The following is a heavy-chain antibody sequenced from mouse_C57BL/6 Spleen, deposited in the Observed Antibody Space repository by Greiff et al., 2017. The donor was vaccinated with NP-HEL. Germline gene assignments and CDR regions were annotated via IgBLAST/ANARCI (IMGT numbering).Heavy chain of an antibody. Sequence: QVQLKQPGAELVKPGASVKMSCKASGYTFTSYWITWVKQRPGQGLEWIGDIYPGSGSTNYNEKFKSKATLTVDTSSSTAYMQLSSLTSEDSAVYYCARSGDYYGSSYDYAMDYWGQGTSVTVSS. D-gene: IGHD1-1*01. CDR3: ARSGDYYGSSYDYAMDY. V-gene: IGHV1-55*01. CDR2: IYPGSGST. J-gene: IGHJ4*01. CDR1: GYTFTSYW.